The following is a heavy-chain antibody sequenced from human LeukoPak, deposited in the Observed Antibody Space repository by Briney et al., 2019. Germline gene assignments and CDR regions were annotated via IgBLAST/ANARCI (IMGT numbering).Heavy chain of an antibody. Sequence: SQTLSLTCTVSGGSISSGDYYWSWIRQPPGKGLEWIGYIYDSGSTYYNPSLKSRVTISVDTSKNQFSLKQSSVTAADTAVYYCAREATLRGHYGGSYLDAFDIWGQGTMVTVSS. D-gene: IGHD1-26*01. CDR2: IYDSGST. CDR1: GGSISSGDYY. J-gene: IGHJ3*02. CDR3: AREATLRGHYGGSYLDAFDI. V-gene: IGHV4-30-4*01.